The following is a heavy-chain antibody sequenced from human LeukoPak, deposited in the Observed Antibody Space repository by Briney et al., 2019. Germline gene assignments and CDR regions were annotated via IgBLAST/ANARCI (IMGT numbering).Heavy chain of an antibody. Sequence: SETLSLTCAVSGYSISSGYYWGWIRQPPGKGLDWIGNIYHSGGTYYNPSLKSRVTISVDTSNNQFSLKLSSVTAADTAVYYCARHPYCSSTSCYMDAGGWFDPWGQGTLVTVSS. J-gene: IGHJ5*02. CDR2: IYHSGGT. V-gene: IGHV4-38-2*01. D-gene: IGHD2-2*02. CDR1: GYSISSGYY. CDR3: ARHPYCSSTSCYMDAGGWFDP.